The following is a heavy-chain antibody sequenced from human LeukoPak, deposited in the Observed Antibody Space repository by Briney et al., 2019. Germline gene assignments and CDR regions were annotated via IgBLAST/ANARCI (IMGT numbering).Heavy chain of an antibody. D-gene: IGHD2-21*02. J-gene: IGHJ4*02. CDR1: GFTFSRHS. Sequence: GGSLRLSCAASGFTFSRHSINWVRQAPGKGLEWVSSISSSSSYIYYADSVKGRFTISRDNSKNTLYLQMNSLRAEDTAVYYCARSYCGGDCYSVPDYWGQGTLVTVSS. CDR3: ARSYCGGDCYSVPDY. V-gene: IGHV3-21*01. CDR2: ISSSSSYI.